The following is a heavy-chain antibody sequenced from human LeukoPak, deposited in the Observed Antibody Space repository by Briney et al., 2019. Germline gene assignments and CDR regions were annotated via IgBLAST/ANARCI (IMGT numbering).Heavy chain of an antibody. CDR1: GFTFRSYS. J-gene: IGHJ4*02. Sequence: GGSLRLSCAASGFTFRSYSMNWVRQAPGKGLEWISYISSSGSTIYYADSVKGRFTISRDNTENSLYLQMNGLRDEDTAAYYCARDRTPTYWGQGTLVTVSS. V-gene: IGHV3-48*02. CDR2: ISSSGSTI. D-gene: IGHD1-7*01. CDR3: ARDRTPTY.